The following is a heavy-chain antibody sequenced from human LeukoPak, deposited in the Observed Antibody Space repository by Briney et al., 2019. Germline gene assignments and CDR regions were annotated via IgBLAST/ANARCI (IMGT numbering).Heavy chain of an antibody. J-gene: IGHJ4*02. CDR2: ISYDGGNK. Sequence: QAGGSLRLSCAASGFTFSTYPTHWVRQAPGKGLEWVAFISYDGGNKYYADSVKGRFTVSRDNSKNTLFLQINGLRAEDTAVYYCARVRVGYCTSTSCQYFDYWGQGTLVSVSS. CDR1: GFTFSTYP. D-gene: IGHD2-2*01. CDR3: ARVRVGYCTSTSCQYFDY. V-gene: IGHV3-30*04.